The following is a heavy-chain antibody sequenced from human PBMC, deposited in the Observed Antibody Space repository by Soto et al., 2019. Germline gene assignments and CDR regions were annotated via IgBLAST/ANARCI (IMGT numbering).Heavy chain of an antibody. J-gene: IGHJ3*01. CDR2: IFHGGNT. CDR1: GVCISSGNN. CDR3: ARARWYDAFDV. V-gene: IGHV4-38-2*01. Sequence: PSETLSLTCVVAGVCISSGNNWGFIRKPPGKGLEWIGSIFHGGNTYYNPSLKSRVTISVDMSKNQFSLKLNSVTAADTAVYYCARARWYDAFDVWGQGTVVTVSS. D-gene: IGHD2-15*01.